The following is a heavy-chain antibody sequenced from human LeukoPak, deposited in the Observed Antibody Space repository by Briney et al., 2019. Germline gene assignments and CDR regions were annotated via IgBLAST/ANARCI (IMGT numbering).Heavy chain of an antibody. CDR3: AADGAPDYGGNSGWYFDL. J-gene: IGHJ2*01. Sequence: SETLSLTCTVSAGSLSSFYWSWIRQPPGNGLEWIGYIYYSGSTAYNPSLRGRVPISVETSKAQFSLKLRSLAVGDTALFSGAADGAPDYGGNSGWYFDLWGRGTLVTVSS. V-gene: IGHV4-59*01. D-gene: IGHD4-23*01. CDR1: AGSLSSFY. CDR2: IYYSGST.